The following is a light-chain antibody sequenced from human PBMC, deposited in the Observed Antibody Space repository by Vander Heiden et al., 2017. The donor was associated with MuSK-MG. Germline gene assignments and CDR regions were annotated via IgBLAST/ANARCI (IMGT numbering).Light chain of an antibody. J-gene: IGKJ5*01. CDR3: QHLNSYPIT. V-gene: IGKV1-9*01. CDR1: QDISSY. CDR2: AAS. Sequence: DIQLTQSPSFLSASVGDRVTITCRASQDISSYLAWYQQKPGKAPKLLIYAASTLQSGVPSRFSGSGSGTQCTLTISSLQPEDFVTYYCQHLNSYPITFGQGTRLEIK.